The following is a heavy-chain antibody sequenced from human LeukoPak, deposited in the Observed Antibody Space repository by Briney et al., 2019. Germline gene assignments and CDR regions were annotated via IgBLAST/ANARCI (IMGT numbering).Heavy chain of an antibody. V-gene: IGHV4-34*01. Sequence: KPSETLSLTCAVYGGSFSGYYWSWIRQPPGKGLEWIGEINHSGSTNYNPSLKSRVTISVDTSKNQFSLKLSSVTAADTAVYYCARFRAGGDIVVVPAARGLSMDVWGKGTTVTVSS. CDR3: ARFRAGGDIVVVPAARGLSMDV. CDR2: INHSGST. D-gene: IGHD2-2*01. CDR1: GGSFSGYY. J-gene: IGHJ6*04.